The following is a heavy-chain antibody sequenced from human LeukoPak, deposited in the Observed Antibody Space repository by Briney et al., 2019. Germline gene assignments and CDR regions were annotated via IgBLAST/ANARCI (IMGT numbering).Heavy chain of an antibody. J-gene: IGHJ3*02. D-gene: IGHD3-10*01. CDR1: GYTFTGYY. CDR3: ARAWGGLGILCFGEPYAFDI. CDR2: INPNSGGT. V-gene: IGHV1-2*02. Sequence: ASVKVSCKASGYTFTGYYMHWVRQAPGQGLEWMGWINPNSGGTNYAQKFQGRVTMTRDTSISTAYMELSRLRSDDTAVYYCARAWGGLGILCFGEPYAFDIWGQGTMVTVSS.